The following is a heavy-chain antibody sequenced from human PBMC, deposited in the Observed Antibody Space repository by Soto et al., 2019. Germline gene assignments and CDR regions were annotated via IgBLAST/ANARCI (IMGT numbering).Heavy chain of an antibody. CDR1: GGSFSGYY. Sequence: SETLSLTCSVYGGSFSGYYWSWIRQPPGKGLEWIGEINHSGSTNYNPSLKSRVTISVDTSKNQFSLKLSSVTAADTAVYFCARVPLRYSSSHYFDYWGQGALVTASS. J-gene: IGHJ4*02. D-gene: IGHD6-6*01. CDR3: ARVPLRYSSSHYFDY. V-gene: IGHV4-34*01. CDR2: INHSGST.